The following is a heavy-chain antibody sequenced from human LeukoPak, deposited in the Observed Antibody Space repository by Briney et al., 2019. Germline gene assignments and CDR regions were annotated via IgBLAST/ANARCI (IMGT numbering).Heavy chain of an antibody. CDR2: INHSGST. D-gene: IGHD3-10*01. CDR3: ARDGNTAASILLWFGELLSGVDP. J-gene: IGHJ5*02. CDR1: GGSFSGYY. Sequence: SETLSLTCAVYGGSFSGYYWSWIRQPPGKGLEWIGEINHSGSTNYNPSLKSRVTISVDTSKNQSSLKLSTVTAADTAVYYCARDGNTAASILLWFGELLSGVDPWGQGTLVTVSS. V-gene: IGHV4-34*01.